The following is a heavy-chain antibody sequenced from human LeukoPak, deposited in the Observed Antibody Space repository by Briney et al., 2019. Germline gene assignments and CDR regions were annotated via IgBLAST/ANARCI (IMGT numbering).Heavy chain of an antibody. CDR1: GYTFAIYG. CDR3: ARADYGSWTRWLDP. Sequence: ASVNASCTASGYTFAIYGIHWVRQAPGQGLEWMGWINAGNDNTKYSQKFQDRVTITRDTSASVVYMELSSLRSEDTAVYYCARADYGSWTRWLDPWGQGTLVIVSS. V-gene: IGHV1-3*01. D-gene: IGHD3-10*01. CDR2: INAGNDNT. J-gene: IGHJ5*02.